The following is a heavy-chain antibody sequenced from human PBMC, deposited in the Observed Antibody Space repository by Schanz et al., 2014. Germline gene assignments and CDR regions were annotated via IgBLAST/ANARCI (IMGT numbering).Heavy chain of an antibody. Sequence: QVQLVQSGAEVKKPGSSVKVSCKASGGTFSSSTLTWVRQAPGKGLEWLGGFDVEDGETIYAQKFQGRVTMTEDTSTETAYMELSGLRSGDTAVYYCAKVDRTRYYAMDVWGQGTTVTVSS. D-gene: IGHD3-9*01. V-gene: IGHV1-24*01. CDR3: AKVDRTRYYAMDV. J-gene: IGHJ6*02. CDR1: GGTFSSST. CDR2: FDVEDGET.